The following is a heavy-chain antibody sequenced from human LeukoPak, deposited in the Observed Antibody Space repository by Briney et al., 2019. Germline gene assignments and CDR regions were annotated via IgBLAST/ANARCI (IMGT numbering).Heavy chain of an antibody. CDR2: IYYSGST. J-gene: IGHJ4*02. V-gene: IGHV4-39*02. CDR1: GGSISSSSYY. CDR3: ARDYYCSSTSCHPYYFDY. Sequence: PSETLSLTCTVSGGSISSSSYYWGWIRQPPGKGLEWIGSIYYSGSTYYNPSLKSRVTISVDTSKNQFSLKLSSVTAADTAVYYCARDYYCSSTSCHPYYFDYWGQGTLVTVSS. D-gene: IGHD2-2*01.